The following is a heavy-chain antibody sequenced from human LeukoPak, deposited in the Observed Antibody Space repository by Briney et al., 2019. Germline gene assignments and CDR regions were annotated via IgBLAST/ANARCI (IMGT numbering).Heavy chain of an antibody. CDR1: GDSISSGNYY. J-gene: IGHJ3*02. CDR2: IYYSVNT. D-gene: IGHD3-10*01. V-gene: IGHV4-61*01. Sequence: SETLSLTCTVSGDSISSGNYYWSWIRQSPGKGLEWIGYIYYSVNTNYNPSLKSRVTISVDTSKNQFSLKLSSVTAADTAVYYCARLHYYGSGTYDAFDIWGQGTMVTVSS. CDR3: ARLHYYGSGTYDAFDI.